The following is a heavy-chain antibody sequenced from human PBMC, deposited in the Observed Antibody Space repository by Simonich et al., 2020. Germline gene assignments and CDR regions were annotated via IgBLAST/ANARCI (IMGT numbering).Heavy chain of an antibody. CDR3: AREGIAARDAFDI. J-gene: IGHJ3*02. D-gene: IGHD6-6*01. V-gene: IGHV3-7*01. Sequence: EVQLVESGGGWVQPGGSLRLPCAASGFTFISFWMSWVCQAPGKGLEWVANKKQDGSEKYYVYSVKGRFTISRDNAKNSLYLQMNSLRAEDTAVYYCAREGIAARDAFDIWGQGTMVTVSS. CDR2: KKQDGSEK. CDR1: GFTFISFW.